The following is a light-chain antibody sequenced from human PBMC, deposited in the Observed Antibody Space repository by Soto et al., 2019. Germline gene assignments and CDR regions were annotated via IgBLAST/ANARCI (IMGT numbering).Light chain of an antibody. CDR2: KAS. CDR1: QTITTS. CDR3: QQYDSYSLRT. Sequence: DIQMTQSPSTLSASVGDRVTITCRASQTITTSLAWYQQKPGKAPKLLIYKASSLESGVPSRFSGGGSGTEFTLTISSPQPDDFATYYCQQYDSYSLRTFGQGTRVEI. J-gene: IGKJ1*01. V-gene: IGKV1-5*03.